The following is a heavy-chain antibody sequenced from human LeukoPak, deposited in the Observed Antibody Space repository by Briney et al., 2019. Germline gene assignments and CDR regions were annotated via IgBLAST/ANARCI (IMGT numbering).Heavy chain of an antibody. V-gene: IGHV4-31*03. CDR1: GGSISSGGYY. CDR3: ARDRPKYYYESSDYYQHDALDV. J-gene: IGHJ3*01. D-gene: IGHD3-22*01. CDR2: IYYRGST. Sequence: TLSLTCTVSGGSISSGGYYWNWIRQYPGKGLEWIGNIYYRGSTYNNPSLKSRVSITLDTSKNQFSLKLSSVIAADTAVYYCARDRPKYYYESSDYYQHDALDVWGQGTMVTVSS.